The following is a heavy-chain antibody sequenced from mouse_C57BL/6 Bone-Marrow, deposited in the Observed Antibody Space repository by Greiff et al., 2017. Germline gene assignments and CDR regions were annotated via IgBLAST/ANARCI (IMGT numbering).Heavy chain of an antibody. CDR1: GFSLTSYG. CDR3: ASRFITTVVRDY. V-gene: IGHV2-2*01. CDR2: IWSGGST. Sequence: QVQLQQSGPGLVQPSQSLSITCTVSGFSLTSYGVHWVRQSPGKGLEWLGVIWSGGSTDYNAAFISRLSISKDNSKSQVFFKMNSLQADDTAIYYCASRFITTVVRDYWGQGTTLTVSS. J-gene: IGHJ2*01. D-gene: IGHD1-1*01.